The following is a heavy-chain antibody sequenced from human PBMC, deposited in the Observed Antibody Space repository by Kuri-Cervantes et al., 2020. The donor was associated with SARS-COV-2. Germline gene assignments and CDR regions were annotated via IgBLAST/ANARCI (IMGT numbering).Heavy chain of an antibody. CDR2: ISAYNGNT. V-gene: IGHV1-18*01. D-gene: IGHD2-2*01. Sequence: ASVKVSCKASGGTFSSYAISWVRQAPGQGLEWMGWISAYNGNTNYAQKLQGRVTMTTDTSTSTAYMELRSLRSDDTAVYYCARGQLPPYYYYYGMDVWGQGTTVTVSS. J-gene: IGHJ6*02. CDR1: GGTFSSYA. CDR3: ARGQLPPYYYYYGMDV.